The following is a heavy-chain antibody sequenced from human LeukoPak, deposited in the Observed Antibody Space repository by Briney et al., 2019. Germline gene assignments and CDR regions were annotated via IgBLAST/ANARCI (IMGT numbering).Heavy chain of an antibody. CDR2: IIPIFGTA. CDR1: GGTFSSYA. J-gene: IGHJ4*02. Sequence: GASVKVFCKASGGTFSSYAVSWVRQAPGQGLEWMGGIIPIFGTANYAQKFQGRVTITADESTSTAYMELSSLRSEDTAVYYCARTSYDYVWGSYRLFDYWGQGTLVTVSS. CDR3: ARTSYDYVWGSYRLFDY. D-gene: IGHD3-16*02. V-gene: IGHV1-69*13.